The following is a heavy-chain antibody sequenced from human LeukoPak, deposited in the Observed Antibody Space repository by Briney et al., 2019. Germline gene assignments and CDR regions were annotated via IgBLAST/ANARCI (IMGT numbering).Heavy chain of an antibody. V-gene: IGHV1-2*02. CDR2: INPNSGGT. CDR3: ATEVVGATSYYFDY. J-gene: IGHJ4*02. CDR1: GYTFTGYY. D-gene: IGHD1-26*01. Sequence: ASVEVSCKASGYTFTGYYMHWVRQAPGQGLEWMGWINPNSGGTNYAQKFQGRVTMTRDTSISTAYMELSRLRSDDTAVYYCATEVVGATSYYFDYWGQGTLVTVSS.